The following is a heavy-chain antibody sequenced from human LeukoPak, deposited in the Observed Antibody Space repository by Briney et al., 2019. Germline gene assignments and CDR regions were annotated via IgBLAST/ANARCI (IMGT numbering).Heavy chain of an antibody. J-gene: IGHJ5*02. CDR3: ASLNDYSNPA. CDR2: IYYSGST. D-gene: IGHD4-11*01. CDR1: GGSISSYY. V-gene: IGHV4-59*01. Sequence: ETLSLTCTVSGGSISSYYWGWIRQPPGKGLEWMGYIYYSGSTNYNPSLKSRVTISVDTSKNQFSLKLSSLTAADTAVYYCASLNDYSNPAWGQGTLVTVSS.